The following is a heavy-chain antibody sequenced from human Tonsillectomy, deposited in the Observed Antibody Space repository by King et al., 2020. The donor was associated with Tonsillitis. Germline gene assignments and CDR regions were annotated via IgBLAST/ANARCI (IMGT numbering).Heavy chain of an antibody. CDR3: ARDWGGESSGPINPVDGMDV. V-gene: IGHV1-18*04. J-gene: IGHJ6*02. CDR2: ISAYNDNT. D-gene: IGHD6-19*01. CDR1: GYTFTSYG. Sequence: QLVQSGAEVKKPGATVKVSCKASGYTFTSYGISWVRQAPGQGLEWMGWISAYNDNTNYAQKFQGRVTMTTDTSTSTAYMELRSLRSDDTAVYYCARDWGGESSGPINPVDGMDVWGQGTTVTVSS.